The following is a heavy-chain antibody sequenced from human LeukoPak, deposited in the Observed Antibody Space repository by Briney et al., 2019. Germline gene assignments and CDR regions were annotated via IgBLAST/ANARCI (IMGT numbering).Heavy chain of an antibody. V-gene: IGHV4-31*03. J-gene: IGHJ4*02. CDR2: IYYSGST. D-gene: IGHD2-15*01. CDR3: ARTSGYCSGGSCYSPYYFDY. CDR1: GGSISSGGYY. Sequence: SETLSLTCTVSGGSISSGGYYWRWIRQHPGKGLEWIGYIYYSGSTYYNPSLKSRFTISVDTSKNPFSLKLSSATAADTAVYYCARTSGYCSGGSCYSPYYFDYWGQGTLVTVSS.